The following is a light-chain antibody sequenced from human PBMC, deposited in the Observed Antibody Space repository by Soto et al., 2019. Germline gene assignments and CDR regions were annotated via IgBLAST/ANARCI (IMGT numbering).Light chain of an antibody. CDR2: GAS. Sequence: EIVMTQSPGTLSLSPGERATLSCRASQSVSSSYLGWYQQKPGQAPRLLMYGASSRATGIPERFSGSGSGTDFTLTISRLEPEDFAVYYCQQRSNWPLTFGGGTKVDIK. CDR3: QQRSNWPLT. CDR1: QSVSSSY. J-gene: IGKJ4*01. V-gene: IGKV3D-20*02.